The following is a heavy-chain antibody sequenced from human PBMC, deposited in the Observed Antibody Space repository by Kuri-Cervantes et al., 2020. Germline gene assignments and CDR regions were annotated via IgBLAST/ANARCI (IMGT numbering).Heavy chain of an antibody. Sequence: GESLKISCAASGFTFSNAWMSWVRQAPGKGLEWVGRIKSKTDGGTTDYAAPVKGRFTISRDDSKNTLYLQMNSLRAEDTAVYYCARDRLRLVSDDAFDIWGQGTMVTVSS. CDR1: GFTFSNAW. D-gene: IGHD6-19*01. CDR3: ARDRLRLVSDDAFDI. V-gene: IGHV3-15*01. CDR2: IKSKTDGGTT. J-gene: IGHJ3*02.